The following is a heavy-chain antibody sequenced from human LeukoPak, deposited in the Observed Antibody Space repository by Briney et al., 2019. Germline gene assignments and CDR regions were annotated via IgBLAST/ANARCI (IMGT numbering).Heavy chain of an antibody. V-gene: IGHV3-30*18. J-gene: IGHJ4*02. CDR2: ISYDGSNK. D-gene: IGHD3-10*01. CDR3: AKGSPLQTMVLDY. Sequence: GGSLRLSCAASGFTFSSYGMHWVRQAPGKGLEWVAVISYDGSNKYYADSVKGRFTISRDNSKNTLNLQMNSLRAEDTAVYYCAKGSPLQTMVLDYWGQGTLVTVSS. CDR1: GFTFSSYG.